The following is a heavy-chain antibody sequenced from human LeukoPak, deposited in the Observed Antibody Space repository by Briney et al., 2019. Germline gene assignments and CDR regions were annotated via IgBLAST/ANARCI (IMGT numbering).Heavy chain of an antibody. D-gene: IGHD3-16*02. CDR3: ARDLSGSYHTPFGY. CDR1: GFTFSSYS. V-gene: IGHV3-21*01. CDR2: ISSTTSYI. J-gene: IGHJ4*02. Sequence: GGSLRLSCAASGFTFSSYSMNWVRQAPGKGLEWVSSISSTTSYIYYADSVKGRFTISRDNAKNSLYLQMNNLRAEDTAVYYCARDLSGSYHTPFGYWGQGTLVTVSS.